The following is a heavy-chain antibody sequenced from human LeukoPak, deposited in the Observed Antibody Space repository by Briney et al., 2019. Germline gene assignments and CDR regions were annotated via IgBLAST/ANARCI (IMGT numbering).Heavy chain of an antibody. CDR2: INTYTGNP. D-gene: IGHD2-15*01. CDR3: ARGRGYCSGGSCLFDP. V-gene: IGHV7-4-1*02. CDR1: GYTFTNDA. J-gene: IGHJ5*02. Sequence: EASVTVSCKASGYTFTNDAMNWVRQAPGQGLEWMGWINTYTGNPTYAQGFTGRFVFSLDTSVSTAFLQISSLKAEDTAVYYCARGRGYCSGGSCLFDPWGQGTLVTVSS.